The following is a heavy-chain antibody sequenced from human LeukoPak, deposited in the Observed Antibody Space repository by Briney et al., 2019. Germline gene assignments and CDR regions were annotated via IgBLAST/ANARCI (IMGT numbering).Heavy chain of an antibody. CDR2: IIPIPGMA. D-gene: IGHD3-10*01. Sequence: AVKVSCKASGYTFTGYYMHWVRQAPGQGLEWMGRIIPIPGMANYAQKFQGRVTITADSSTSTAYMEVSSLRSEDTAVYYCARAVVVARGLMAYFDYWGQGTLVTVSS. CDR1: GYTFTGYY. V-gene: IGHV1-69*04. CDR3: ARAVVVARGLMAYFDY. J-gene: IGHJ4*02.